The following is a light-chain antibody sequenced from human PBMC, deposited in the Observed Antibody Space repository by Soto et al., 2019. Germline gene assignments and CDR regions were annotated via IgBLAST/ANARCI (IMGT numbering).Light chain of an antibody. CDR1: QTLVYSDGNLY. Sequence: DVVMTQSPLSLPVTLGQPASISCRSSQTLVYSDGNLYLNWFHQRPGQSPRRLIYEVSNRDSGVPYRFSGSGSGTDFTLKISRVEAEDVGVYYCMQGTHWPWTFGQGTKVEI. J-gene: IGKJ1*01. V-gene: IGKV2-30*01. CDR3: MQGTHWPWT. CDR2: EVS.